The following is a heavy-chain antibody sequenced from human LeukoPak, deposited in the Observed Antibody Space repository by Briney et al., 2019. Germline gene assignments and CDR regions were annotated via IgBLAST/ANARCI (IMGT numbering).Heavy chain of an antibody. D-gene: IGHD3-10*01. V-gene: IGHV3-74*01. CDR1: GFTFSTYW. CDR2: INSDGSST. Sequence: GGSLRLSCAASGFTFSTYWMHWVRQAPGKGLVWISRINSDGSSTSYADSVKGRFTISRDNAKNTVYLQMNSLRAEDTAVYYCAREYFYGTGLIDYWGQGTLVTVSS. J-gene: IGHJ4*02. CDR3: AREYFYGTGLIDY.